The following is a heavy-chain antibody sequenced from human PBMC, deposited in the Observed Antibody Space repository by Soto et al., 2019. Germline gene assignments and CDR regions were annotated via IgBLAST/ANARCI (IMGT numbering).Heavy chain of an antibody. J-gene: IGHJ6*02. CDR1: GGTLLSYT. CDR3: AGEEGETAMENV. CDR2: IIPIFGIA. D-gene: IGHD5-18*01. Sequence: QVQLVQSGAEVKKPGSSVKVSCKASGGTLLSYTISWVRQAPGQGLEWMGGIIPIFGIANYAQKFQGRVTITLDDITGGACMEQSSLGSEDTGVYYCAGEEGETAMENVWGQGTTVTVSS. V-gene: IGHV1-69*01.